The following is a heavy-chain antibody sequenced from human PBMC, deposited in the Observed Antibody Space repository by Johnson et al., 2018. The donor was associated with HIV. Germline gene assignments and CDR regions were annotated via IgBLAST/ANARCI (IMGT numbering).Heavy chain of an antibody. CDR3: TKPSTGTYYGFHI. CDR1: GFSFSDYY. J-gene: IGHJ3*02. CDR2: ISSSGTTV. Sequence: QVQLVESGGGVVQPGGSLRLSCAASGFSFSDYYMSWIRQTPGKGLEWVSYISSSGTTVYYADSVKGRFTISRDNSKNTVWLQMNSLRGEDTAVYYCTKPSTGTYYGFHIWGQGTMVTVSS. V-gene: IGHV3-11*01.